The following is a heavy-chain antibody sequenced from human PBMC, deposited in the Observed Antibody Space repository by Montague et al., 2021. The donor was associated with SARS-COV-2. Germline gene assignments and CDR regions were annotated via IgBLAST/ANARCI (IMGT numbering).Heavy chain of an antibody. D-gene: IGHD2-15*01. CDR1: GGSISSYY. V-gene: IGHV4-59*01. CDR3: ARDRLVECSGCSCLYGMDV. CDR2: IYYSGST. Sequence: SETLSLTCTVSGGSISSYYWSWIRQPPGKGLEWIGYIYYSGSTNYNPSLKSRVTISVDTSKNQFSLKLSSVTAADTAVYYCARDRLVECSGCSCLYGMDVWGQGTTVTVSS. J-gene: IGHJ6*02.